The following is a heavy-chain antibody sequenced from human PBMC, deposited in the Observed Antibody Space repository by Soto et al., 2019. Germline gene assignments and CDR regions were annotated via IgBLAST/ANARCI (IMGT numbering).Heavy chain of an antibody. CDR2: IIPIFGTA. CDR1: GGTFSSYA. Sequence: ASVKVSCKASGGTFSSYAISWVRQAPGQGLEWMGGIIPIFGTANYAQKFQGRVTITADESTSTAYMELSSLRSEDTAVYYCARISVGYYDSSGYSNNYYYYGMDVWGQGTTVTVS. CDR3: ARISVGYYDSSGYSNNYYYYGMDV. D-gene: IGHD3-22*01. J-gene: IGHJ6*02. V-gene: IGHV1-69*13.